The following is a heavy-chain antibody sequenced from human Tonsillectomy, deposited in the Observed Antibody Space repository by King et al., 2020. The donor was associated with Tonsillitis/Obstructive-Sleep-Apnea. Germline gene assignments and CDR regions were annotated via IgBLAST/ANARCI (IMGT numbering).Heavy chain of an antibody. D-gene: IGHD1-1*01. CDR3: TTLNGYAFDI. Sequence: VQLVESGGGLVKPGGSLRLSCSASGFTFSSAWMSWVRQAPGKGLEWVGRIKSKTDGGTIDYAAPVKGRFTISRDDSKNTLYLQMNSLKTEDTAVYYCTTLNGYAFDIWGQGTMVTVSS. CDR1: GFTFSSAW. V-gene: IGHV3-15*01. J-gene: IGHJ3*02. CDR2: IKSKTDGGTI.